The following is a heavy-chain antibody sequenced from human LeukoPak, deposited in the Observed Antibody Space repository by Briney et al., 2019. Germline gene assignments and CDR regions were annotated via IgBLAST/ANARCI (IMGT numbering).Heavy chain of an antibody. D-gene: IGHD6-19*01. V-gene: IGHV3-23*01. CDR2: ISGSGGGT. CDR3: AKDPNNSGWYGAYFDY. CDR1: GFTVSSNY. J-gene: IGHJ4*02. Sequence: PTGGSLRLSCAASGFTVSSNYMNWVRQAPGKGLEWVSAISGSGGGTYYADSVKGRFTISRDNSKNTLYLQMNSLRAEDTAVYYCAKDPNNSGWYGAYFDYWGQGTLVTVSS.